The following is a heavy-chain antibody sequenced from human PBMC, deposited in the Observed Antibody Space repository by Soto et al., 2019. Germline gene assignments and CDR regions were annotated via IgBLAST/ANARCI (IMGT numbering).Heavy chain of an antibody. Sequence: GSLRLSCAASGFTFSSYAMHWVRQAPGKGLEWVAVISYDGSNKYYADSVKGRFTISRDNSKNTLYLQMNSLRAEDTAVYYCARERKTTDRYFDDWGQGTLVTVSS. D-gene: IGHD4-17*01. CDR2: ISYDGSNK. CDR3: ARERKTTDRYFDD. J-gene: IGHJ4*02. V-gene: IGHV3-30-3*01. CDR1: GFTFSSYA.